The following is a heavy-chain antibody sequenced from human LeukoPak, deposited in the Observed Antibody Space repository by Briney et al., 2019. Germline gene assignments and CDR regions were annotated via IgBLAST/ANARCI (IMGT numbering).Heavy chain of an antibody. CDR3: ARGIVVVPAAYRY. J-gene: IGHJ4*02. CDR1: GGSISSSSYY. CDR2: IYYSGST. D-gene: IGHD2-2*01. Sequence: SETLSLTCTVSGGSISSSSYYWGWIRQPPGKGLEWIGSIYYSGSTYYNPSLKSRVTISVDTSKNQFSLKLSSVTAADTAVYYCARGIVVVPAAYRYWGQGTLVTVSS. V-gene: IGHV4-39*01.